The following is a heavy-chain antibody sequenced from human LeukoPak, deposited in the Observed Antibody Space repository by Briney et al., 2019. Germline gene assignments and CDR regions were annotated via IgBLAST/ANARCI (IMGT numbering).Heavy chain of an antibody. J-gene: IGHJ3*02. V-gene: IGHV3-11*01. Sequence: GGSLRLSCAASGFTFSDYYMSWIRQAPEKGLEWLSYISPSGGTIYYTDSVKGRFTMSRDNAQNALYLQMNSLRAEDTAVYYCAREKRTEWTTGAFDMWGQGTMVIVSS. CDR1: GFTFSDYY. CDR2: ISPSGGTI. CDR3: AREKRTEWTTGAFDM. D-gene: IGHD3-3*01.